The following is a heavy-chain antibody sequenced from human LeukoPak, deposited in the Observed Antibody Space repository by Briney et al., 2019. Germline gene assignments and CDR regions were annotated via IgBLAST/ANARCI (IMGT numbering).Heavy chain of an antibody. V-gene: IGHV1-18*01. D-gene: IGHD3-10*01. CDR1: GCIFTNFG. J-gene: IGHJ5*02. Sequence: GASVKVSCKASGCIFTNFGISWVRQARGQGLEWMGWISGYNGNTKYVQKFQGRVTMTTDTSTSTAYMELRSLRSDDTAVYYCARGFGEAATNWFDPWGQGTLVTVSS. CDR2: ISGYNGNT. CDR3: ARGFGEAATNWFDP.